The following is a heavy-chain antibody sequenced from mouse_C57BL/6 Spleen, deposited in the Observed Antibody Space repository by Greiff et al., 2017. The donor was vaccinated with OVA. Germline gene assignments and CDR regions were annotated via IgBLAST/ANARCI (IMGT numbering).Heavy chain of an antibody. CDR3: ARWDGNYGYFDY. CDR1: GYAFSSSW. D-gene: IGHD2-1*01. V-gene: IGHV1-82*01. CDR2: IYPGDGDT. J-gene: IGHJ2*01. Sequence: VQLQESGPELVKPGASVKISCKASGYAFSSSWMNWVKQRPGKGLEWIGRIYPGDGDTNYNGKFKGKATLTADKSSSTAYMQLSSLTSEDSAVYFCARWDGNYGYFDYWGQGTTLTVSS.